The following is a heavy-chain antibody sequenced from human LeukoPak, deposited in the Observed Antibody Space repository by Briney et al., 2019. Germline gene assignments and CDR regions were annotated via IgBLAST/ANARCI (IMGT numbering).Heavy chain of an antibody. CDR1: GGSFRGYY. CDR2: IIHSGST. CDR3: ARGGYYGSGNDFRFDP. Sequence: SETLSLTCAIYGGSFRGYYWSWIRQPPGKGLEWLGDIIHSGSTNYNPSLKSRVTISVDTSKNQFSLKLSSVTAADTAVDYCARGGYYGSGNDFRFDPWGQGTLVTVSS. D-gene: IGHD3-10*01. J-gene: IGHJ5*02. V-gene: IGHV4-34*01.